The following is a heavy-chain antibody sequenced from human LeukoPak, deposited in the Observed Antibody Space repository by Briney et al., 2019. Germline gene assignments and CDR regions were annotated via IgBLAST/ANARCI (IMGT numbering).Heavy chain of an antibody. CDR2: IYTSGST. CDR1: GVSISSYY. D-gene: IGHD3-3*01. CDR3: ARDPLETIFGVASDY. J-gene: IGHJ4*02. Sequence: SETLSLTCTVSGVSISSYYWSWIRQPAGKGLEWIGRIYTSGSTNYNPSLKSRVTMSVDTSKNQFSLKLSSVTAADTAVYYCARDPLETIFGVASDYWGQETLVTVSS. V-gene: IGHV4-4*07.